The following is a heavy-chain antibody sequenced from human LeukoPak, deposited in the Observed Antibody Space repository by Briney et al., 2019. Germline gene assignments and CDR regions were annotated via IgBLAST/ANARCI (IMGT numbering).Heavy chain of an antibody. CDR1: GFTFSSRL. CDR3: HPLSYVSN. CDR2: IKDDSTT. J-gene: IGHJ4*02. Sequence: GGSLRLSCAVSGFTFSSRLMHWVRQAPGKGLVWVALIKDDSTTNYADSVRGRFTASRDDAKNTVYLQMSSLRADDTAVYYCHPLSYVSNWGQGTLVTVSA. D-gene: IGHD3-22*01. V-gene: IGHV3-74*01.